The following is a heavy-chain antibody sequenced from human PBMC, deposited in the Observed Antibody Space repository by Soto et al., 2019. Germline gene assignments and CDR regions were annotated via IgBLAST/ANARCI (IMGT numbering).Heavy chain of an antibody. D-gene: IGHD6-13*01. CDR2: INSDGSIT. Sequence: GSLRLSCAASVFTVISNWMHWVRQGPGKGLVWVSRINSDGSITSYADSVKGQFTISRDNAKNTLYLQMNSLRADDTAVYYCARGSSSWYVSFDYWGQGMLVTVSS. J-gene: IGHJ4*02. CDR3: ARGSSSWYVSFDY. CDR1: VFTVISNW. V-gene: IGHV3-74*01.